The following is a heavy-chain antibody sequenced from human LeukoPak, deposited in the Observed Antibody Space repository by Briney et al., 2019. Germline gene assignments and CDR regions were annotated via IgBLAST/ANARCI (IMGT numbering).Heavy chain of an antibody. CDR3: ARSYRSAWYYFDY. J-gene: IGHJ4*02. D-gene: IGHD6-19*01. CDR1: GFTFSSYA. CDR2: ISYDGSNK. Sequence: GRSLRLSCAASGFTFSSYAMHWVRQAPGKGLEWVAVISYDGSNKYYADSVKGRFTISRDNSKNTLYLQMNSLRAEDTAVYYCARSYRSAWYYFDYWGQGTLVTVSS. V-gene: IGHV3-30*04.